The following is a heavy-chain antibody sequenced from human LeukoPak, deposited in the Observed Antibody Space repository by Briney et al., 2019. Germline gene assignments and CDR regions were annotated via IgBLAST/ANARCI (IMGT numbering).Heavy chain of an antibody. CDR3: ARGQFGRATHYDFWSGPNFFDY. CDR1: GGSISSYY. V-gene: IGHV4-59*12. CDR2: IYYSGST. D-gene: IGHD3-3*01. J-gene: IGHJ4*02. Sequence: SETLSLTCTVSGGSISSYYWSWIRQPPGKGLEWIGYIYYSGSTNYNPSLKSRVTISVDRSKNQFSLKLSSVTAADTAVYYCARGQFGRATHYDFWSGPNFFDYWGQGTLVTVSS.